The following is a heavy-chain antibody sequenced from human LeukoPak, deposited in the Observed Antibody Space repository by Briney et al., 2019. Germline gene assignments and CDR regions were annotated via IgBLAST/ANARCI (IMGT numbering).Heavy chain of an antibody. CDR2: INHSGST. CDR3: ARDPLNDFWNDYYRPYMDV. J-gene: IGHJ6*03. CDR1: GGSFSGYY. Sequence: SETLSLTCAVYGGSFSGYYWSWIRQPPGKGLEWIGEINHSGSTNYNPSLKSRVTISVDTSKNQFSLKPSSVTAADTAVYYCARDPLNDFWNDYYRPYMDVWGKGTTVIVSS. V-gene: IGHV4-34*01. D-gene: IGHD3-3*01.